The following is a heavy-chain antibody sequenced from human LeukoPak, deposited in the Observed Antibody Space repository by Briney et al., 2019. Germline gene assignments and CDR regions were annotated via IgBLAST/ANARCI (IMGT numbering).Heavy chain of an antibody. CDR1: GYTFTSYD. D-gene: IGHD3-3*01. V-gene: IGHV1-8*01. CDR3: ARGSTYDFGSGYPYYYYGMDV. Sequence: ASVKVSCKASGYTFTSYDINWVRQATGQGLEWMGWMNPNSGNTGYAQKFQGRVTMTRNTSISTAYMELSSLRSEDTAVYYCARGSTYDFGSGYPYYYYGMDVWGQGTTVTVSS. J-gene: IGHJ6*02. CDR2: MNPNSGNT.